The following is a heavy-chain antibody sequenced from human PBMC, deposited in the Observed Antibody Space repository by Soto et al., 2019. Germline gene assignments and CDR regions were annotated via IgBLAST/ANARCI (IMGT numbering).Heavy chain of an antibody. V-gene: IGHV3-72*01. D-gene: IGHD3-10*01. CDR1: GFTFSDHY. Sequence: EVQLVESGGGLVQPGGSLRLSCAASGFTFSDHYMDWVRQAPGKGLEWVGRSKNKADSYTTEYAASVKGRFTISRDGSKKSLFLQINGRKPEHTAVYYCTVWGSGNDFGAAWGQGILVTVSS. J-gene: IGHJ4*02. CDR3: TVWGSGNDFGAA. CDR2: SKNKADSYTT.